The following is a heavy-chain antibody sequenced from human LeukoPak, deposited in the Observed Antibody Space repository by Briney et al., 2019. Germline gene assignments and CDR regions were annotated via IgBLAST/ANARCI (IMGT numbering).Heavy chain of an antibody. J-gene: IGHJ5*02. D-gene: IGHD6-13*01. CDR3: ARAGIAAAGNWFDP. CDR2: IYHSGST. V-gene: IGHV4-30-2*01. Sequence: SETLSLTCTVSGGSISSGGYYWSWIRQPPGKGLEWNGYIYHSGSTYYNPSLKSRVTISVDRSKNQFSLKLSSVTAADTAVYYCARAGIAAAGNWFDPWGQGTLVTVSS. CDR1: GGSISSGGYY.